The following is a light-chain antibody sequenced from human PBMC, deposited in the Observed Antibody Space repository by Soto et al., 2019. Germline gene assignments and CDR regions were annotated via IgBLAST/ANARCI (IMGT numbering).Light chain of an antibody. V-gene: IGKV1-27*01. Sequence: DIQMTQSPSSLSASIGDRVTITCRASQGISNYLVWYQQKPGKVPKLLIYAASTLQSGVPSRFSGSGSGTDFTLTISSLQTEDVATYYCQNYNGAPWTFGQGTKVYIK. CDR2: AAS. J-gene: IGKJ1*01. CDR1: QGISNY. CDR3: QNYNGAPWT.